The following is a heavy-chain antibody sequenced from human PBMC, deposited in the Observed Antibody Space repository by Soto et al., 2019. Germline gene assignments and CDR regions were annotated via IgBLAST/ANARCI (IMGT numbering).Heavy chain of an antibody. CDR3: ARISYYYGSGSHLLYYYYYMDV. V-gene: IGHV4-59*01. CDR2: IYYSGST. Sequence: KASETLSLTCTVSGGSISSYYWSWIRQPPGKGLEWIGYIYYSGSTNYNPSLKSRVTISVDTSKNQFSLKLSSVTAADTAVYYCARISYYYGSGSHLLYYYYYMDVWGKGTTVTVSS. CDR1: GGSISSYY. J-gene: IGHJ6*03. D-gene: IGHD3-10*01.